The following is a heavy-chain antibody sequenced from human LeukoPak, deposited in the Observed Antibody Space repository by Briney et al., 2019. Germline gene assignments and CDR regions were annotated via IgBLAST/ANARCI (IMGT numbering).Heavy chain of an antibody. Sequence: SETLSLTCTVSGGSISSYYWSWIRQPPGKGPEWIGEINPGGSTNYNPSLKSRVTISVDTSKNQFSLKLSSVTAADTAVYYCARGKTRTSIAPLRSRLEYYFDYWGQGSLVTVSS. J-gene: IGHJ4*02. CDR2: INPGGST. CDR3: ARGKTRTSIAPLRSRLEYYFDY. CDR1: GGSISSYY. V-gene: IGHV4-34*01. D-gene: IGHD6-6*01.